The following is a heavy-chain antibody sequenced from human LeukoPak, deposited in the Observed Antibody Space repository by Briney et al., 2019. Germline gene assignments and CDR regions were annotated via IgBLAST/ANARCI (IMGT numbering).Heavy chain of an antibody. D-gene: IGHD6-19*01. V-gene: IGHV1-8*01. J-gene: IGHJ4*02. Sequence: GASVKVSCKASGYTFTSYDINWVRQATGQGLEWMGWMNPNSGNTGYAQKFQGRVTMTRNTSISTAYMELRSLRSDDTAVYYCARDGSDSSGFGSYWGQGTLVTVSS. CDR2: MNPNSGNT. CDR3: ARDGSDSSGFGSY. CDR1: GYTFTSYD.